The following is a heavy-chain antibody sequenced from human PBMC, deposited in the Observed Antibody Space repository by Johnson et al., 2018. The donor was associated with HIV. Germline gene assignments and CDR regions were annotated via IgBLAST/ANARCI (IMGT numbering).Heavy chain of an antibody. CDR2: ISYDGSNK. J-gene: IGHJ3*02. Sequence: QGKLVESGGGVVQPGRSLRLSCAASGFTFSSYAMHWVRQAPGKGLAWVAVISYDGSNKYYADSVKGRFTLSRDNGMNSLYLPMNSLRAEDTAVYYCASRLTGYSRSWHAFDIWGQGTMVTVSS. CDR3: ASRLTGYSRSWHAFDI. V-gene: IGHV3-30-3*01. CDR1: GFTFSSYA. D-gene: IGHD6-13*01.